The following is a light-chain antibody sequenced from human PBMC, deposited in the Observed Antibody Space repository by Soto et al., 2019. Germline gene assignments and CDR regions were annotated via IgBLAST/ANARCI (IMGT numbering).Light chain of an antibody. J-gene: IGLJ1*01. CDR2: EVT. Sequence: QSVLTQPASVSGSPGQSITISCTGTSSDFGGYNSVSWYQQHPGKAPKLVIYEVTNRPSGISNRFSGSKSGNTASLTISGLQAEDEADYYRSSYTSSSTRVFGTGTKVTVL. V-gene: IGLV2-14*01. CDR1: SSDFGGYNS. CDR3: SSYTSSSTRV.